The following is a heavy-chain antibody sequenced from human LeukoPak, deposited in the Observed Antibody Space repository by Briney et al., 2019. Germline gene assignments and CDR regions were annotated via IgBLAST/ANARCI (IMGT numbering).Heavy chain of an antibody. CDR3: ARDRQCGY. D-gene: IGHD2-21*01. CDR2: ISPYNSNT. J-gene: IGHJ4*02. V-gene: IGHV1-18*01. CDR1: GYTFTSYG. Sequence: GASVKVSCKASGYTFTSYGISWVRQAPGQGLEWMGWISPYNSNTNYAPKLQGRVTMTTDTATSTAYMELTSLTSDDTAVYYCARDRQCGYWGQGTLVTVSS.